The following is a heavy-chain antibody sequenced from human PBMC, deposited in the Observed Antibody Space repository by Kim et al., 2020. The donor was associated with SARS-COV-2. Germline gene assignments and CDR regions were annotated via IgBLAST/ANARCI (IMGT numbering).Heavy chain of an antibody. CDR1: GFSFGEYA. J-gene: IGHJ4*02. Sequence: GGSLRLSCTASGFSFGEYAMSWVRQAPGKGLEWVGFITSKRYGPTTGFAASVSGRFSISRDDSKSIVYLQMNSLKNDDIAVYYCTRRVRGWSFQSPCYWGQGTLVTVSS. CDR2: ITSKRYGPTT. D-gene: IGHD3-10*01. V-gene: IGHV3-49*04. CDR3: TRRVRGWSFQSPCY.